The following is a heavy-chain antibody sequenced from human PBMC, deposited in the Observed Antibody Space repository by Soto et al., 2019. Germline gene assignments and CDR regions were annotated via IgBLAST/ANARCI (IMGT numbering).Heavy chain of an antibody. CDR3: AKDRVGYYFDY. CDR1: GFTFSGYG. J-gene: IGHJ4*02. Sequence: PGGSLRLSCAASGFTFSGYGMHWVRQAPGKGLEWVAVISYDGSNKYYADSVKGRFTISRDNSKNTLYLQMNSLRAEDTAVYYCAKDRVGYYFDYWGQGTLVTVSS. V-gene: IGHV3-30*18. CDR2: ISYDGSNK.